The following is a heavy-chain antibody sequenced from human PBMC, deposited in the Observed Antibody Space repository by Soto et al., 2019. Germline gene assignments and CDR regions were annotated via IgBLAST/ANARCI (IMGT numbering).Heavy chain of an antibody. CDR3: AKGDSSSWFFLFDY. CDR2: ISYDGSNK. CDR1: GFTFSSYG. D-gene: IGHD6-13*01. J-gene: IGHJ4*02. Sequence: QVQLVESGGGVVQPGRSLRLSCAASGFTFSSYGMHWVRQAPGKGLEWVAVISYDGSNKYYADSVKGRFTISRDNSKNTRYLQMNSLRAEDTAVYYCAKGDSSSWFFLFDYWGQGTLVTVSS. V-gene: IGHV3-30*18.